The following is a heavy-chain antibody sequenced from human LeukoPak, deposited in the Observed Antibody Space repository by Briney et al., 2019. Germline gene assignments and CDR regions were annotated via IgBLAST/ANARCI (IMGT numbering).Heavy chain of an antibody. J-gene: IGHJ4*02. CDR1: GGSFSGYY. V-gene: IGHV4-34*01. CDR2: INHSGST. D-gene: IGHD4-17*01. Sequence: SETLSLTCAVYGGSFSGYYWSWIRQPPGKGLEWIGEINHSGSTNYNPSLKSRVTISVATSKNPLSLKMSSVTAADTAVYYCARGDSATVTYSFDYWGQGTLVTVSS. CDR3: ARGDSATVTYSFDY.